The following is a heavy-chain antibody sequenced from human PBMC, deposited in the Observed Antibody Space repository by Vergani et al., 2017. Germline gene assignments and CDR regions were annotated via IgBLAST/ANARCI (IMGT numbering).Heavy chain of an antibody. CDR1: GGSISSGGYY. V-gene: IGHV4-31*03. J-gene: IGHJ2*01. Sequence: QLQLQESGPGLVKPSQTLSLTCTVSGGSISSGGYYWSWIRQHPGKGLEWIGYIYYSGSTYYNPSLKSRVTISVDTSKNQFSLKLSSVTAADTAVYYCARTVRYYDSSGYYYWYFDLWGRGTLVTVSS. CDR3: ARTVRYYDSSGYYYWYFDL. CDR2: IYYSGST. D-gene: IGHD3-22*01.